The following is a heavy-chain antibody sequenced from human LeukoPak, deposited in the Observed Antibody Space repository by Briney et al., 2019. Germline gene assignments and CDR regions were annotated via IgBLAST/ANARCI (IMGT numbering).Heavy chain of an antibody. Sequence: PSETLSLTCTVSGGSISSSSYYWGWIRQPPGKGLEWIGSIYYSGSTYYNPSLKSRVTISVDTSKNQFSLKLSSVTAADTAVYYCARHVGWSSSWYFDLWGRGTLVTVSS. CDR2: IYYSGST. CDR1: GGSISSSSYY. J-gene: IGHJ2*01. D-gene: IGHD6-13*01. V-gene: IGHV4-39*01. CDR3: ARHVGWSSSWYFDL.